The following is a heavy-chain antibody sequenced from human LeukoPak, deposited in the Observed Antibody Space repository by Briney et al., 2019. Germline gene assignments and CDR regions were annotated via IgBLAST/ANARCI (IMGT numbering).Heavy chain of an antibody. CDR2: ISWNSGSI. J-gene: IGHJ6*02. CDR1: GFTFDDYA. D-gene: IGHD6-13*01. CDR3: AKDMRSSPYGMDV. V-gene: IGHV3-9*01. Sequence: GGSLRPSCAASGFTFDDYAMHWVRQAPGKGLEWVSGISWNSGSIGYADSVKGRFTISRDNAKNSLYLQMNSLRAEDTALYYCAKDMRSSPYGMDVWGQGTTVTVSS.